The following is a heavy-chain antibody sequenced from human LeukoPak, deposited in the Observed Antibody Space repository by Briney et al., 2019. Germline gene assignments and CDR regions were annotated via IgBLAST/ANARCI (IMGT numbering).Heavy chain of an antibody. V-gene: IGHV3-30*18. CDR2: ISYDGSNK. J-gene: IGHJ4*02. CDR3: AKDNWLPSSPAVAGLGD. Sequence: GALRLSCVASGFTFSTYSMNWVRQAPGKGLEWVAVISYDGSNKYYADSVKGRFTISRDNSRNTLYLQMNSLTVEDTAVYYCAKDNWLPSSPAVAGLGDWNQGTLVIVSS. D-gene: IGHD6-19*01. CDR1: GFTFSTYS.